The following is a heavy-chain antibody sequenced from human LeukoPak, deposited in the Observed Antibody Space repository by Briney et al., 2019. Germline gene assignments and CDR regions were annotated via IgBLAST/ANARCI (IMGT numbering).Heavy chain of an antibody. D-gene: IGHD5-18*01. CDR1: GFSFSTYA. Sequence: GGSVRLSCADSGFSFSTYAVSWVRQAPGKGLEWVSGIDSKGGSTGYADSVKGRFTISRDNAKNSLYLQMNSLRAEDTAVYYCARDHPGYSYGFAYWGQGTVVTVSS. J-gene: IGHJ4*02. V-gene: IGHV3-20*04. CDR2: IDSKGGST. CDR3: ARDHPGYSYGFAY.